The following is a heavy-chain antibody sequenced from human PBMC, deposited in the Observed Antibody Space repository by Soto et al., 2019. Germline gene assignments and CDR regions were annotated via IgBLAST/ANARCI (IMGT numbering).Heavy chain of an antibody. CDR2: INPNSGGT. CDR3: ASGTSITYWYFDL. D-gene: IGHD5-12*01. J-gene: IGHJ2*01. Sequence: QVQLVQSGAEVKKPGASVKVSCKASGYTFTGYYMHWVRQAPGQGLEWMGWINPNSGGTNYAQKFQGWGTRTRDTSISTAYTERSRLRSDDTAVYYCASGTSITYWYFDLCGSGTLVTVSS. V-gene: IGHV1-2*04. CDR1: GYTFTGYY.